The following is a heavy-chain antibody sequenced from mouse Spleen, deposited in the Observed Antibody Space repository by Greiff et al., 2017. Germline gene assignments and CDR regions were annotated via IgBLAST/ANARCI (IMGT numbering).Heavy chain of an antibody. CDR3: ARGYYGSSYYFDY. J-gene: IGHJ2*01. Sequence: DVQLQESGGGLVKLGGSLKLSCAASGFTFSSYYMSWVRQTPEKRLEWVATISSGGGSTYYPDSVKGRFTISRDNAKNTLYLQMSSLNSEDTAVYYCARGYYGSSYYFDYWGQGTTLTVSS. V-gene: IGHV5-12-1*01. CDR2: ISSGGGST. CDR1: GFTFSSYY. D-gene: IGHD1-1*01.